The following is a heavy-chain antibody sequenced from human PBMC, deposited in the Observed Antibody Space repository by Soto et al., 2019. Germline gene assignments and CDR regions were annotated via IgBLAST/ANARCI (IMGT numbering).Heavy chain of an antibody. CDR3: ATLGGGIAAAGPTKDY. J-gene: IGHJ4*02. CDR2: FDPEDGET. D-gene: IGHD6-13*01. CDR1: GYTLTELS. V-gene: IGHV1-24*01. Sequence: ASVKVSCKVSGYTLTELSMHWVRQAPGKGLEWMGGFDPEDGETIYAQKFQGRVTMTEDTSTDTAYMELSSLRSEDTAVYYCATLGGGIAAAGPTKDYWGQGTLVTVSS.